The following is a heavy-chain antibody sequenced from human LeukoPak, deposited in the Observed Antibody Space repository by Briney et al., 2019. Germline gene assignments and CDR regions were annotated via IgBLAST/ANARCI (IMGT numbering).Heavy chain of an antibody. J-gene: IGHJ4*02. CDR1: GFTFDDYG. Sequence: GGSLRLSCAASGFTFDDYGMSWVRQAPGKGLEWVSGINWNGGSTGYADSVKGRFTISRDNAKNSLYLQMNSLRAEDTALYYCARGRTGFIVPFSATTIQTTYFDYWGQGTLVTVSS. D-gene: IGHD4-17*01. CDR2: INWNGGST. CDR3: ARGRTGFIVPFSATTIQTTYFDY. V-gene: IGHV3-20*04.